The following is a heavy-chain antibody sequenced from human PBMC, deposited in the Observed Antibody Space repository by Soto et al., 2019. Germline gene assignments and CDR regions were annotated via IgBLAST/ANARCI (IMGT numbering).Heavy chain of an antibody. CDR2: ISGSGGNT. J-gene: IGHJ4*02. CDR3: ARSVEGHFDY. CDR1: GFTFSSYA. Sequence: LRLSCAASGFTFSSYAMTWVRQAPGKGLEWFSAISGSGGNTNYADSVKGRFTISRDNAKNSVYLQMNSLRAEDTAVYYCARSVEGHFDYWGQGTVVTVSS. D-gene: IGHD6-19*01. V-gene: IGHV3-23*01.